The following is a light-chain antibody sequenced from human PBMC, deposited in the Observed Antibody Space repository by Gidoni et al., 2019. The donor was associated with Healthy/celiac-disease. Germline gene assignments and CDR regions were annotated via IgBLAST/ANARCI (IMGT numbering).Light chain of an antibody. CDR3: QAYDSILSVVV. CDR1: SSNIGAGYD. CDR2: GNS. J-gene: IGLJ2*01. V-gene: IGLV1-40*01. Sequence: SVLTQPPSVSGAPGQRVTISCTGSSSNIGAGYDVHWYQQLPGTAPKLLIYGNSNRPSGVPDRFSGSKSGTSASLAITGLQAEDEADYYCQAYDSILSVVVFGGGTKLTVL.